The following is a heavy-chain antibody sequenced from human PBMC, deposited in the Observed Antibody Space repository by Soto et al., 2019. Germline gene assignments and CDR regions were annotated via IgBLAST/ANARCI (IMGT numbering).Heavy chain of an antibody. V-gene: IGHV5-51*01. CDR1: GYSFTSYW. J-gene: IGHJ6*02. CDR2: IYPGDSDT. Sequence: GESLKISCKGSGYSFTSYWIGWVRQMPGKGLEWMGIIYPGDSDTRYSPSFQGQVTISADKSISTAYLQWSSLEASDTAMYYCATPGPRWNQRGRNYYYYGMDVWGQGTTVTVSS. D-gene: IGHD1-1*01. CDR3: ATPGPRWNQRGRNYYYYGMDV.